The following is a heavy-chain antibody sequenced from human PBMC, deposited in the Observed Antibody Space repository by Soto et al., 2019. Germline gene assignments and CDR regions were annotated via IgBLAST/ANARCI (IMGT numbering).Heavy chain of an antibody. J-gene: IGHJ6*04. Sequence: TSVTVSCKASGYPFTSSDLNWVRQVTGQGLEWMGWMNPNSGNTGYAQKFQGRVTMTRNTTISTAYMKLSSLRSEDTAAYYFARVYDKRGYSYGCRMDCWGKGTRVTVSS. D-gene: IGHD5-18*01. CDR2: MNPNSGNT. CDR1: GYPFTSSD. CDR3: ARVYDKRGYSYGCRMDC. V-gene: IGHV1-8*01.